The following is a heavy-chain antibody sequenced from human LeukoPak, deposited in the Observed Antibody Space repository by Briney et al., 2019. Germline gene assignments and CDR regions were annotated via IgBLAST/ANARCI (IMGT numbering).Heavy chain of an antibody. Sequence: GGSLRLSCAAAGFTFSSYGMHWVRQGPGKGLEWGAVIWYDGSNKYYADSVKGRLTISRDNSKNTLYLQMNSLRAEDTAVYYCARDNMVRGVIIAGTDYWGQGTLVTVSS. D-gene: IGHD3-10*01. CDR2: IWYDGSNK. CDR3: ARDNMVRGVIIAGTDY. CDR1: GFTFSSYG. V-gene: IGHV3-33*01. J-gene: IGHJ4*02.